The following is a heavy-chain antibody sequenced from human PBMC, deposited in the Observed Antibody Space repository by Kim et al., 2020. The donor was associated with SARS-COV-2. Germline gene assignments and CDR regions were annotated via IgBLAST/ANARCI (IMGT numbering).Heavy chain of an antibody. Sequence: TYSASSVKDRFTLARDNSKNTLYLQLNSLTVDDTGVYYCARDRLHSWFAPWGQGTRVTVSS. CDR2: T. V-gene: IGHV3-53*01. D-gene: IGHD4-4*01. J-gene: IGHJ5*02. CDR3: ARDRLHSWFAP.